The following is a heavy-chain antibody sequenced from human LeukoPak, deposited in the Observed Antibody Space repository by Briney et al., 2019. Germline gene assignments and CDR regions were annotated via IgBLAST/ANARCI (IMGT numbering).Heavy chain of an antibody. J-gene: IGHJ4*02. CDR1: GFTFSNYG. D-gene: IGHD6-13*01. CDR3: ALLKYSSSWYGGY. Sequence: GGSLRLSCAASGFTFSNYGMHWVRQAPGKGLEWVAVISYDGSNKYYADSVKGRFTISRDNSKNSLYLQMNSLRAEDTAVYYCALLKYSSSWYGGYWGQGTLVTVSS. CDR2: ISYDGSNK. V-gene: IGHV3-33*05.